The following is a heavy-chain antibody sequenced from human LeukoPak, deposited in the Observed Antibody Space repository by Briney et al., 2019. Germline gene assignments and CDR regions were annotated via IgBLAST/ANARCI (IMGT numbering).Heavy chain of an antibody. CDR2: ISAYNGNT. D-gene: IGHD2-2*01. CDR1: GYTFTSYG. CDR3: ERDWYCSSTSCYTFDY. V-gene: IGHV1-18*01. J-gene: IGHJ4*02. Sequence: ASVKVSCKASGYTFTSYGISWVRQAPGQGLEWMGWISAYNGNTNYAQKLQGRVTMTTDTSTSTAYMELRSLRSDDTAVYYCERDWYCSSTSCYTFDYWGQGTLVTVSS.